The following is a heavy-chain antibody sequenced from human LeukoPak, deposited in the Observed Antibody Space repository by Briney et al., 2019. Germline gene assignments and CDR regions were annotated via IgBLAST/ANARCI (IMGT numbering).Heavy chain of an antibody. Sequence: GGSLRLSCAASGFTFSSYWMSWVRQAPGKGLEWVANIKQDGSEKYYVDSVKGRFTISRDNAKNSLHLQMNSLRAEDTAVYYCAVTVGYYYDSSGQLDYWGQGTLVTVSS. CDR3: AVTVGYYYDSSGQLDY. D-gene: IGHD3-22*01. CDR2: IKQDGSEK. CDR1: GFTFSSYW. J-gene: IGHJ4*02. V-gene: IGHV3-7*03.